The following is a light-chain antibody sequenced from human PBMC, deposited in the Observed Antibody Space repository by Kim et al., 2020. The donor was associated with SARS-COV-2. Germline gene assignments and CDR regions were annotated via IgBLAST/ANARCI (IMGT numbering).Light chain of an antibody. CDR1: QGLSSN. Sequence: DIQLTQSPSSLSASVGDRVTITCRASQGLSSNLAWYQQKPGKAPKLLIYTASTLQSGVPSRFSGSESGTDFTLTISSLQPEDFATYYCQQVKIYPITFGQGTRLEIK. V-gene: IGKV1-9*01. CDR3: QQVKIYPIT. J-gene: IGKJ5*01. CDR2: TAS.